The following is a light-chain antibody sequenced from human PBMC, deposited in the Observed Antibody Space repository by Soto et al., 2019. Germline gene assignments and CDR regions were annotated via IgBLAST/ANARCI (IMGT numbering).Light chain of an antibody. J-gene: IGKJ5*01. CDR2: KAS. Sequence: DIQMTQSPSTLSASVGDRVTITCRASQSIRSRLAWYQQKPAKAPKLLIYKASSLESGVPSRFSGSGFGTEFTLTISSLQPDDFATYYCQQYNSYLITFGQGTRLEMK. V-gene: IGKV1-5*03. CDR1: QSIRSR. CDR3: QQYNSYLIT.